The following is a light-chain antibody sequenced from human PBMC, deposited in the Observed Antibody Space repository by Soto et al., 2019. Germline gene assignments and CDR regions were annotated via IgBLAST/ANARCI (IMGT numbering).Light chain of an antibody. Sequence: IGLTQSPAALSLSPRERATLSCRASQSVSTYLAWYQQRPGQAPRLLIYDASYKATDIPPRFSGSGSGTDFTLTISSLEPEDFAVYYCQQRRSWPPTITFGQGTRLEI. CDR3: QQRRSWPPTIT. J-gene: IGKJ5*01. CDR2: DAS. V-gene: IGKV3-11*01. CDR1: QSVSTY.